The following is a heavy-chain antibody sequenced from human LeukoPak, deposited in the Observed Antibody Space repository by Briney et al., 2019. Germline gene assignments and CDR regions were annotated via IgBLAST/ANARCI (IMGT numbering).Heavy chain of an antibody. CDR2: IYYSGST. D-gene: IGHD3-22*01. V-gene: IGHV4-31*03. CDR1: GGSISSGGYY. CDR3: ARGIGLTYYYDSSGYYGTWFDP. Sequence: PSQTLSLTCTVSGGSISSGGYYWSWIRQHPGKGLEWIGYIYYSGSTCYNPSLKSRVTISVDTSKNQFSLKLSSVTAADTAVYYCARGIGLTYYYDSSGYYGTWFDPWGQGTLVTVSS. J-gene: IGHJ5*02.